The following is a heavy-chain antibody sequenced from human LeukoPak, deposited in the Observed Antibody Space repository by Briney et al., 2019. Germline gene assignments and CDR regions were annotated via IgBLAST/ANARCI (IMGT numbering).Heavy chain of an antibody. V-gene: IGHV1-2*02. CDR2: INPNSGGT. J-gene: IGHJ3*02. Sequence: GASVKVSCKASGYTFTGYYMHWVRQAPGQGLEWMGWINPNSGGTNYAQKLQGRVTMTTGTSTSTAYMELRSLRSEDTAVYYCARVRDGYNDAYDIWGQGTMVTVPS. D-gene: IGHD5-24*01. CDR1: GYTFTGYY. CDR3: ARVRDGYNDAYDI.